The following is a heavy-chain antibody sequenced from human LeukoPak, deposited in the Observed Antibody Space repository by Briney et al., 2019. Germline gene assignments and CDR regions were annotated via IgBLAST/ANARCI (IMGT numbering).Heavy chain of an antibody. CDR2: IIPIFGTA. CDR3: ARSDGAQWLVLPDY. J-gene: IGHJ4*02. Sequence: GASVRVSCKASGYTFSGYQVHWLRQAPGQGLEWMGGIIPIFGTANYAQKFQGRVTITADESTSTAYMELSSLRSEDTAVYYCARSDGAQWLVLPDYWGQGTLVTVSS. D-gene: IGHD6-19*01. CDR1: GYTFSGYQ. V-gene: IGHV1-69*13.